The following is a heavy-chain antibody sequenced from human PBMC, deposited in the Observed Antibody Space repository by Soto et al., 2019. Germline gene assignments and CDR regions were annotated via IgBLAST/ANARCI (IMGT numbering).Heavy chain of an antibody. CDR1: GFTFSTYA. V-gene: IGHV3-23*01. CDR2: ISGSGSNT. J-gene: IGHJ6*02. Sequence: EVQLLESGGGLVQPGGSLRLSCAASGFTFSTYAMSWVRQAPGKGLEWVSAISGSGSNTYYADSVKGRFTISRDNSKNTLYLQMNSLRAEDTAVYYCAKDFSTMINCTSTSCHYYYYYDMDVWGQGTTVTVSS. CDR3: AKDFSTMINCTSTSCHYYYYYDMDV. D-gene: IGHD2-2*01.